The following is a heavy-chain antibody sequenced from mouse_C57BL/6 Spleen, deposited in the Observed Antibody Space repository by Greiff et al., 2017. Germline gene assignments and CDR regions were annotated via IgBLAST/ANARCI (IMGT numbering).Heavy chain of an antibody. CDR3: ARSWELRFDY. D-gene: IGHD2-1*01. CDR1: GYTFTSYW. J-gene: IGHJ2*01. Sequence: QVQLQQPGAELVKPGASVKMSCKASGYTFTSYWITWVKQRPGQGLEWIGDIYPGSGSTNYNEKFKSKATLTVDKSSSTAYMPLRSLTSEVSAIYYCARSWELRFDYWGQGTTLTVSS. V-gene: IGHV1-55*01. CDR2: IYPGSGST.